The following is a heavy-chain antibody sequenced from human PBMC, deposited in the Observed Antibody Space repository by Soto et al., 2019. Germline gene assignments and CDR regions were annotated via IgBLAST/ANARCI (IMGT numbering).Heavy chain of an antibody. CDR3: VRGRVGTGAFDI. J-gene: IGHJ3*02. CDR2: TNGDGSKT. D-gene: IGHD1-1*01. V-gene: IGHV3-23*04. Sequence: EVQLVASGGGLQQPGGSLRLSCAASGFTFSSYAMSWVRRTPGEGLEWVSATNGDGSKTYVAESVKGRFTISRDNSMNTLFLEMHSLRAVDTAVYHCVRGRVGTGAFDIWGQGTLVTVSS. CDR1: GFTFSSYA.